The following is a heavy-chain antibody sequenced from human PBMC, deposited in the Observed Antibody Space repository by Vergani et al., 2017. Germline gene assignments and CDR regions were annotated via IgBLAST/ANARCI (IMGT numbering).Heavy chain of an antibody. J-gene: IGHJ6*03. CDR2: ISSSGRTI. V-gene: IGHV3-23*01. D-gene: IGHD1-26*01. CDR1: GFTFSSYA. Sequence: EVQLLESGGGLVQPGGSLRLSCAASGFTFSSYAMSWVRQAPGKGLEWVSAISSSGRTIYYADSVKGRFTISRDNARNFLYLHMNSLRADDTAVYYCAREGYYYYYMDVWGKGTTVTVSS. CDR3: AREGYYYYYMDV.